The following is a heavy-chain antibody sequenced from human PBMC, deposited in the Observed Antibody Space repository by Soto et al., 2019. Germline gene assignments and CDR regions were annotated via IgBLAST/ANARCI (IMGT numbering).Heavy chain of an antibody. CDR1: GFTFSSYG. Sequence: QVQLVESGGGVVQPGRSLRLSCAASGFTFSSYGMHGVRQAPGKGLEWAAVIWYDGSNKYYADSVKGRFTISRDNSKNTLYLQMNSLRAEDTAVYYCARRVPHIDPWGKGTLVTVSS. V-gene: IGHV3-33*01. J-gene: IGHJ5*02. CDR3: ARRVPHIDP. CDR2: IWYDGSNK.